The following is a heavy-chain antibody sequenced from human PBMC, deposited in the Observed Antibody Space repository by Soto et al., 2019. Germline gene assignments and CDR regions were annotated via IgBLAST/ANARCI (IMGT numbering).Heavy chain of an antibody. D-gene: IGHD3-3*01. CDR1: GFTFSSYA. V-gene: IGHV3-23*01. CDR3: AQTWSGAHFDY. J-gene: IGHJ4*02. CDR2: ISDSGDST. Sequence: GGSLRLSXAASGFTFSSYAMSWVRQAPGKGLEWVSGISDSGDSTYYAGSVKGRFTISRDNSKNTLYLQMNSLRAEDTALYYCAQTWSGAHFDYWGQGTLVTVS.